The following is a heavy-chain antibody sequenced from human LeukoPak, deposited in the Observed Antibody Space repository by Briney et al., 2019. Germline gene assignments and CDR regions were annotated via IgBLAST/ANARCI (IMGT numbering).Heavy chain of an antibody. D-gene: IGHD3-10*01. Sequence: GASVKVSCKASGYTFTSYGIGWVRQAPGQGLEWMGWISAYNGNTNYAQKLQGRVTMTTDTSTSTAYMELRSLRSDDTAVYYCARVLGYYGSSWFDPWGQGTLVTVSS. CDR1: GYTFTSYG. V-gene: IGHV1-18*01. CDR2: ISAYNGNT. CDR3: ARVLGYYGSSWFDP. J-gene: IGHJ5*02.